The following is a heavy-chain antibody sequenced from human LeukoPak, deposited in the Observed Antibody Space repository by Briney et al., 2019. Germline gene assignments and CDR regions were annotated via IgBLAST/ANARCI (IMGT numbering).Heavy chain of an antibody. J-gene: IGHJ4*02. D-gene: IGHD2-2*01. CDR1: GFVFSIFG. CDR2: TSAGVEDT. V-gene: IGHV3-23*01. CDR3: AKDVRVCSGDSCSFFDY. Sequence: GGSLRLSCAASGFVFSIFGMAWVRQAPGKGLEWVSTTSAGVEDTHYADSARGRFTISRENSKNTLYLKMNTLRALDTALYYCAKDVRVCSGDSCSFFDYWGQGDLVTVSS.